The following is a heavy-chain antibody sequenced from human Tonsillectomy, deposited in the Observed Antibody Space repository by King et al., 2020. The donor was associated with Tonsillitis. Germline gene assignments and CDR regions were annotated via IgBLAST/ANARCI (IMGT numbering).Heavy chain of an antibody. Sequence: VQLQQWGAGLLKPSETLSLTCAVYGGSFSNYYWSWIRQPPGKGLEWIGEINHGGSTNYNPSLKSRVTISVDTSKNQFSLKLSSVTAADTAMYYCARDDGDGYTWWGQGTLVTVSS. V-gene: IGHV4-34*01. J-gene: IGHJ4*02. D-gene: IGHD5-24*01. CDR2: INHGGST. CDR3: ARDDGDGYTW. CDR1: GGSFSNYY.